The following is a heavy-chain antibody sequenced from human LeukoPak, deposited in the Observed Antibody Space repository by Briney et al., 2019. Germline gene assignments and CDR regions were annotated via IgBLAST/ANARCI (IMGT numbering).Heavy chain of an antibody. V-gene: IGHV3-23*01. D-gene: IGHD1/OR15-1a*01. CDR2: ISGSGGST. J-gene: IGHJ4*02. CDR1: GFTFSSYA. Sequence: EAGGSLRLSCAASGFTFSSYAMSWVRQAPGKGLEWVSVISGSGGSTYYADSVKGRFTISRDNSKSTLYLQMNSLRAEDTAVYYCAKDRTHNGITGTIFDYWGQGTLVTVSS. CDR3: AKDRTHNGITGTIFDY.